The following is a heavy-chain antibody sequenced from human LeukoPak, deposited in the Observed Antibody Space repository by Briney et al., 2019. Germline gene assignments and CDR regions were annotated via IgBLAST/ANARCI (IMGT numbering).Heavy chain of an antibody. D-gene: IGHD4-11*01. CDR1: GFTFSSCG. J-gene: IGHJ4*02. V-gene: IGHV3-33*05. CDR3: ARVRPGSNYVDFDY. Sequence: PGGSLGLSCAASGFTFSSCGMHWVRQAPGKGLEWVAVISYDGSNKYYAGSVKGRFTISRDNSKSTLYLQMNSLRAEDTAVYYCARVRPGSNYVDFDYWGQGTLVTVSS. CDR2: ISYDGSNK.